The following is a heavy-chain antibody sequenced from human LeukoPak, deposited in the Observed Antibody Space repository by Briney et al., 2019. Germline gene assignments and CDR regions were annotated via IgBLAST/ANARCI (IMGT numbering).Heavy chain of an antibody. CDR3: AKGLVATITGDAFDI. V-gene: IGHV3-9*01. CDR2: ISWNSGSI. Sequence: GGSLRLSCAASGFTFDDYAMHWVRHAPGKGLEWVSGISWNSGSIGYADSVKGRFTISRDNAKNSPYLQMNSLRAEDTALYYCAKGLVATITGDAFDIWGQGTMVTVSS. J-gene: IGHJ3*02. CDR1: GFTFDDYA. D-gene: IGHD5-12*01.